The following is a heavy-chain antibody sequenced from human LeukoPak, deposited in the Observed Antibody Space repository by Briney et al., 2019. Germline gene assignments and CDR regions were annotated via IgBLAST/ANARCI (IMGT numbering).Heavy chain of an antibody. CDR2: INHSGST. Sequence: SETLSLTCAVYGGSFSGYYWSWIRQPPGKGLEWIGEINHSGSTNYNPSLKSRVTISVDTSKNQFPLKLSSVTAADTAVYYCARGDYGDYYGMDVWGQGTTVTVSS. D-gene: IGHD4-17*01. V-gene: IGHV4-34*01. CDR3: ARGDYGDYYGMDV. CDR1: GGSFSGYY. J-gene: IGHJ6*02.